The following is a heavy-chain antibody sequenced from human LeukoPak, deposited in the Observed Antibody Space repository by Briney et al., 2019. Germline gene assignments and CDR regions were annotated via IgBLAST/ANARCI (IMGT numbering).Heavy chain of an antibody. J-gene: IGHJ4*02. V-gene: IGHV1-2*02. D-gene: IGHD5/OR15-5a*01. CDR2: INPISGGT. CDR3: AGSFYDLLVYFDY. Sequence: ASVKVSCKASGYIFTDHYMHWVRQAPGQGPGWMGWINPISGGTNYAQKFQGRVTMTRGMSTSTVYMELSSLRSEDTAVYYCAGSFYDLLVYFDYWGQGTLVTVSS. CDR1: GYIFTDHY.